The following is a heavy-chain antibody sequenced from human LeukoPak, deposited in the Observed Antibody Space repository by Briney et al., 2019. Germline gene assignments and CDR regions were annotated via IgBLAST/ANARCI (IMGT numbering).Heavy chain of an antibody. CDR2: ITWNGGSI. V-gene: IGHV3-9*01. D-gene: IGHD6-19*01. J-gene: IGHJ1*01. Sequence: GGSLRLSCAASGFTFHDYAMHWVRQVPGKGLEWGSGITWNGGSIEYADSVKGRFTISRDNAKNSPYLQMSSLRPEDTALYYCTKDRGQWLVKYFQYWGQGTLVTVSS. CDR3: TKDRGQWLVKYFQY. CDR1: GFTFHDYA.